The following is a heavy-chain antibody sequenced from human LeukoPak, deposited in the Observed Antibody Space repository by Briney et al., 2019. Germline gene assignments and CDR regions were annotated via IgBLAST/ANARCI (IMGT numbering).Heavy chain of an antibody. V-gene: IGHV3-66*02. CDR2: IYSGSRT. Sequence: GGSLRLSCAASGFTVSSNYMSWVRQAPGKGLEWVSIIYSGSRTYYADSVKGRFTISRDDSKNTLYFQLNSLRPEDTAVYYCAIRSTSGSWSALDIWGQGTMVTVSS. CDR1: GFTVSSNY. D-gene: IGHD3-10*01. CDR3: AIRSTSGSWSALDI. J-gene: IGHJ3*02.